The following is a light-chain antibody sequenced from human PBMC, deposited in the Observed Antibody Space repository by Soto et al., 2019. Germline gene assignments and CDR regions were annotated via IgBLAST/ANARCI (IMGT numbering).Light chain of an antibody. V-gene: IGLV2-8*01. J-gene: IGLJ1*01. CDR3: SSYAGSTV. CDR1: SSDVGGYNY. CDR2: EVS. Sequence: QSVLTQPPSASGSPGQSVTISCTGTSSDVGGYNYVSWYQQHPGKAPKLMIYEVSKRPSGVPDRFSGSKSGNTASLTVSGLQAEDEADYYCSSYAGSTVFGTETKVTVL.